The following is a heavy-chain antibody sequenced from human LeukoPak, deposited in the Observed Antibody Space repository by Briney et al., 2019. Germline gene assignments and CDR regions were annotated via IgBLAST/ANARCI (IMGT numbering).Heavy chain of an antibody. CDR3: ARDYSHYCSSTSCSFYFDY. V-gene: IGHV1-18*01. D-gene: IGHD2-2*01. Sequence: GASVRVSCKASRYTFTNYGITGVRQAPGQGLEGMGWISAYNGNTRYAQKFQGRVTMTTDTSTSTAYLELRSLRSDDTAIYYCARDYSHYCSSTSCSFYFDYWGQGTLVTVSS. CDR1: RYTFTNYG. J-gene: IGHJ4*02. CDR2: ISAYNGNT.